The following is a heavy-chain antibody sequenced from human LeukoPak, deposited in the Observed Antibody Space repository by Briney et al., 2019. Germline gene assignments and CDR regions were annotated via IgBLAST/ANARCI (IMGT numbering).Heavy chain of an antibody. D-gene: IGHD3-10*01. CDR1: GYTFTSYY. CDR3: ARPLRVTMIRGAAFRASSDFDP. CDR2: INPNSGGT. V-gene: IGHV1-2*02. Sequence: ASVKVSCKASGYTFTSYYMHWVRQAPGQGLEWMGWINPNSGGTKYAQKFQGRVTMTRDTSISTAYMEVRRLRYDDTAVYYCARPLRVTMIRGAAFRASSDFDPWGQGTLVTVSS. J-gene: IGHJ5*02.